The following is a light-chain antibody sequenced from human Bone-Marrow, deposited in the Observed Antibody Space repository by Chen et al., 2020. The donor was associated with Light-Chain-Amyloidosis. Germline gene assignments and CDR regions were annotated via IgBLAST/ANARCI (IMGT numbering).Light chain of an antibody. CDR1: DLPTKY. Sequence: SYELTQPPSVSVSPGQTARITCSGDDLPTKYAYWYQQQPGQAPVLVIHRDTERPSGISARFSGSSSGTTATLTISGVQAEDEAEYHCQSADSSGTYEVIFGGGTKLTVL. CDR3: QSADSSGTYEVI. CDR2: RDT. V-gene: IGLV3-25*03. J-gene: IGLJ2*01.